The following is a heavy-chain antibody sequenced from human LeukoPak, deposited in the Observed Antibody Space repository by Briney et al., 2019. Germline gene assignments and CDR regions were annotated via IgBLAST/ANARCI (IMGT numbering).Heavy chain of an antibody. J-gene: IGHJ4*02. D-gene: IGHD2-15*01. CDR2: ISSSSSTI. V-gene: IGHV3-48*01. Sequence: GGSLRLSCAASGFTFSSYSMNWVRQAPGKGLEWVSYISSSSSTIYYAGSVKGRFTISRDNAKNSLYLQMNSLRAEDTAVYYCARPGDRYCSGGSCYYYWGQGTLVTVSS. CDR3: ARPGDRYCSGGSCYYY. CDR1: GFTFSSYS.